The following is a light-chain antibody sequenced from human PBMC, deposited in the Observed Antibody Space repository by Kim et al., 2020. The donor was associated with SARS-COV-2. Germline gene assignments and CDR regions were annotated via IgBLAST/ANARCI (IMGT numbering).Light chain of an antibody. CDR2: DAS. J-gene: IGKJ4*01. CDR3: QQRNSWPPAVI. V-gene: IGKV3-11*01. CDR1: QSIGPY. Sequence: PGERATLSCRASQSIGPYLAWYQQKPGQAPRLLVYDASNRATGVPDRFSGSGSGTDFTLTISSLEPEDFSIYYCQQRNSWPPAVIFGGGTKVDIK.